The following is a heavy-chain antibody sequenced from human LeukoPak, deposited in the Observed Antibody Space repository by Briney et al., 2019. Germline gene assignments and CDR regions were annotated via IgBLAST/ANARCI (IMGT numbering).Heavy chain of an antibody. J-gene: IGHJ2*01. CDR2: INPSGGST. CDR1: GYTFTSYY. Sequence: ASVKVSCKASGYTFTSYYMHWVRQAPGQGLEWMGIINPSGGSTGYAQKFQGRVTMTRDTSTSTVYMELGSLRSEDTAVYYCARGPVIGGHSSSSAWYFDLWGRSTLVTVSS. V-gene: IGHV1-46*01. CDR3: ARGPVIGGHSSSSAWYFDL. D-gene: IGHD6-6*01.